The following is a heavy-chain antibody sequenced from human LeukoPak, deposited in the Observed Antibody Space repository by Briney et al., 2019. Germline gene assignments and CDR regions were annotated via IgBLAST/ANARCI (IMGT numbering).Heavy chain of an antibody. CDR1: GFTFSSYT. CDR3: AKDGGLWVSAHWGDS. J-gene: IGHJ4*02. Sequence: PGGSLRLSCKASGFTFSSYTMTWVRQAPGKGLKWVSTITTGDGNTYYADSVKGRFTVSRDDSKNTLYLQMNSLRAEDTAVYYCAKDGGLWVSAHWGDSWGRGTLVTVSS. CDR2: ITTGDGNT. D-gene: IGHD7-27*01. V-gene: IGHV3-23*01.